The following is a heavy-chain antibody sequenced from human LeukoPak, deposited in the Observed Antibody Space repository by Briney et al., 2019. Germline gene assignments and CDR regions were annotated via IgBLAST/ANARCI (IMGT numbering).Heavy chain of an antibody. CDR2: ISGSGGST. D-gene: IGHD1-7*01. J-gene: IGHJ6*03. Sequence: PGGSLRLSCAASGFTFSSYAMSWVRQAPGKGLEWVSAISGSGGSTYYADSVKGRFTISRDNSKNTLYLQMNSLRAEDTAVYYCAKELTGVELPPYYYYYMDVWGKGTAVTVSS. V-gene: IGHV3-23*01. CDR3: AKELTGVELPPYYYYYMDV. CDR1: GFTFSSYA.